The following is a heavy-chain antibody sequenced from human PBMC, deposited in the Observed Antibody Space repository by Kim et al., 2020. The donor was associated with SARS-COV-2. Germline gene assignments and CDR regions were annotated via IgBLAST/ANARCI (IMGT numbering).Heavy chain of an antibody. J-gene: IGHJ4*02. Sequence: RFTISRHNSKNTLYLQMNSLRAEDTAVYYCANSPSYYDILTGYLGGAFDYWGQGTLVTVSS. D-gene: IGHD3-9*01. CDR3: ANSPSYYDILTGYLGGAFDY. V-gene: IGHV3-23*01.